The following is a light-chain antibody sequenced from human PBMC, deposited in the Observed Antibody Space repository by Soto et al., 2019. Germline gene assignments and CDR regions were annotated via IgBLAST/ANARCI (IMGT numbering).Light chain of an antibody. Sequence: EIVLTQSPGTLSLSPRERATLSCRASQSVSSGYLAWYQHKPGQAPRLLIYGVSSRAPGIPDRFSGSGSGTDFTLTISRLGPEDFAVYYCQQYAASPRTFGQGTQVEVK. J-gene: IGKJ1*01. CDR3: QQYAASPRT. CDR2: GVS. CDR1: QSVSSGY. V-gene: IGKV3-20*01.